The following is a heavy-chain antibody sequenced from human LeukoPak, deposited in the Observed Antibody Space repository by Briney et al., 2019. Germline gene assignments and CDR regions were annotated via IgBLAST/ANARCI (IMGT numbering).Heavy chain of an antibody. CDR3: ASLSYCDSWSGFDY. V-gene: IGHV5-51*01. CDR1: GYIFSNYW. Sequence: GESLKISCKGSGYIFSNYWIGWVRQMPGKGLEWMGIIYPADSDTKYSPSFQGQVTISADKSINTAYLQWSSLKASDTAMYYCASLSYCDSWSGFDYWGQGTLVTVSS. J-gene: IGHJ4*02. D-gene: IGHD3-3*01. CDR2: IYPADSDT.